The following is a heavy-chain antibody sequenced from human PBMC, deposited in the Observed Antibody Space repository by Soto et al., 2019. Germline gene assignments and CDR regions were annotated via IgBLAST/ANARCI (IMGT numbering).Heavy chain of an antibody. CDR1: GGSVSNSNYY. D-gene: IGHD2-8*01. J-gene: IGHJ4*02. CDR3: VSQRTSVLTQAYFDY. Sequence: SETLSLTCTVSGGSVSNSNYYWGWIRQSPGKGPEWIGSVHYRGRSYSKSSVKSRVTISVDTSKNQFSLNLNSVTASDTAVYFCVSQRTSVLTQAYFDYWGPGALVTVSS. V-gene: IGHV4-39*01. CDR2: VHYRGRS.